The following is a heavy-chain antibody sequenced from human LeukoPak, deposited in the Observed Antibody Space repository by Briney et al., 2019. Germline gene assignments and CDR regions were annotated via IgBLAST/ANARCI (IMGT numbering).Heavy chain of an antibody. V-gene: IGHV3-30*02. CDR3: AKDNGYYDSSGYFDY. CDR2: IRYDGSNK. CDR1: GFTFSSYG. D-gene: IGHD3-22*01. J-gene: IGHJ4*02. Sequence: PGGSLRLSCAASGFTFSSYGMHWVRQAPGKGLEWLAFIRYDGSNKYYADSVKGRFTISRDNSKNTLYLQMNSLRAEDTAVYYCAKDNGYYDSSGYFDYWGQGTLVTVSS.